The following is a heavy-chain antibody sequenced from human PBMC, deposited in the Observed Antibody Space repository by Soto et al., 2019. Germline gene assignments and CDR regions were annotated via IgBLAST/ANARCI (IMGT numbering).Heavy chain of an antibody. J-gene: IGHJ3*02. Sequence: EVQLLESGGGLVQPGGSLRLSCAASGFTFSSYAMSWVRQAPGKGLEWVSAISGSGGSTYYADSVKGRVTIARDNSKNTLYVQMNSLRAEDTAVYYCAKEGCSGGSCYEEDAFDIWGQGTMVTVSS. V-gene: IGHV3-23*01. CDR1: GFTFSSYA. CDR2: ISGSGGST. CDR3: AKEGCSGGSCYEEDAFDI. D-gene: IGHD2-15*01.